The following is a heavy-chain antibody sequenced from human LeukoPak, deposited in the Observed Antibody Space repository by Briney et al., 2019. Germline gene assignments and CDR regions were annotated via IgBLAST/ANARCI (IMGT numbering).Heavy chain of an antibody. CDR1: GYTFTGYY. CDR3: ARESTGYSSGWSYYYYYYGMDV. V-gene: IGHV1-8*02. D-gene: IGHD6-19*01. CDR2: MNPNSGNT. Sequence: ASVKVSCKASGYTFTGYYMHWVRQATGQGLEWMGWMNPNSGNTGYAQKFQGRVTMTRNTSISTAYMELSSLRSEDTAVYYCARESTGYSSGWSYYYYYYGMDVWGQGTTVTVSS. J-gene: IGHJ6*02.